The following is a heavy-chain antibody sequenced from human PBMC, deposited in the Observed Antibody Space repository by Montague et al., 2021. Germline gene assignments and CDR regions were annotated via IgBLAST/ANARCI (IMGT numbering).Heavy chain of an antibody. Sequence: SETLSLTCAVYGGSFTGYYWSRIRQSPGKGLEWIGEIDHKETVTLNPSLKSRVIISLDTSKNHFSLNMTSVTAADTATYYCARGPRGYGSGSRFDSWGQGTLIVVSS. CDR3: ARGPRGYGSGSRFDS. D-gene: IGHD3-10*01. V-gene: IGHV4-34*01. CDR1: GGSFTGYY. J-gene: IGHJ5*01. CDR2: IDHKETV.